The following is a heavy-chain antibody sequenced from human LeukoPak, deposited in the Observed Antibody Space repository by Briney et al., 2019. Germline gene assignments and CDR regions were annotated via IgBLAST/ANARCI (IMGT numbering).Heavy chain of an antibody. D-gene: IGHD2-2*02. V-gene: IGHV1-8*01. J-gene: IGHJ6*03. CDR1: GYTFTSYD. CDR3: ATGPSVCSSTTCYNYMDV. Sequence: ASVKLSCKASGYTFTSYDMNWVRHATGQGLEWMGWMNPKSGDTGYAQKCQGRVTMTRNTSITTAYMQLSSLRSEDTAVYYCATGPSVCSSTTCYNYMDVWGKGTTVTVSS. CDR2: MNPKSGDT.